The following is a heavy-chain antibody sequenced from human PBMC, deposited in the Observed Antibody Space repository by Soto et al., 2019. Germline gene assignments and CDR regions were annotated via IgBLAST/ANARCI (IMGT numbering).Heavy chain of an antibody. V-gene: IGHV3-30*18. CDR2: VLNDGSNK. D-gene: IGHD6-19*01. CDR3: AKVLLTYTSGWYHPHFDY. Sequence: QVQLVESGGGVVQPGRSLRLSCAASGFTFSSYVMHWVRQAPGKGLEWVAVVLNDGSNKDYADSVKGRFTISRDNSKNTLYLQMNSLRAEDTAVYYCAKVLLTYTSGWYHPHFDYWGQGTLVTVSS. J-gene: IGHJ4*02. CDR1: GFTFSSYV.